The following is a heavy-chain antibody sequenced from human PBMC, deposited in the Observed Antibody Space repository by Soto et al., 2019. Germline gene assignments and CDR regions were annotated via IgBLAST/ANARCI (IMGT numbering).Heavy chain of an antibody. V-gene: IGHV4-34*01. CDR2: INRSGST. CDR1: GGSFSGYC. J-gene: IGHJ5*02. CDR3: ASKFGSSTYNWFDP. D-gene: IGHD6-13*01. Sequence: PSETLSLTCAVYGGSFSGYCWSWIRQPPGKGLEWIGEINRSGSTNYNPSLKSRVTISVDTSKNQFSLKLSSVTAADTAVYYCASKFGSSTYNWFDPWGQGTLVNVSS.